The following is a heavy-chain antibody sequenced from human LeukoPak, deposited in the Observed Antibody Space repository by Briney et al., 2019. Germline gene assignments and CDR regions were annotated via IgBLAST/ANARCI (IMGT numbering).Heavy chain of an antibody. J-gene: IGHJ4*02. CDR2: ISSSGSTI. CDR3: APHRGLTRDY. CDR1: GFTFSSYE. Sequence: GGSLRLSCAASGFTFSSYEMNWVRQAPGKGLEWVSYISSSGSTIYYADSVEGRFTISRDNAKNSLYLQMNSLRAEDTAVYYCAPHRGLTRDYWGQGTLVTVSS. V-gene: IGHV3-48*03. D-gene: IGHD3-16*01.